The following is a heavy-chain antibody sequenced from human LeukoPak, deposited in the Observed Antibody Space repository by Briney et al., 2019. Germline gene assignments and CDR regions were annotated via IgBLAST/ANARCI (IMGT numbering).Heavy chain of an antibody. CDR3: ARGQEMATIGDY. Sequence: ASVKVSCKASVYTFTSYDINWVRQATGQGLERMGWMNPNSGNTGYAQKFQGRVTMTRNTSISTAYMELSSLRSEDTAVYYCARGQEMATIGDYWGQGTLVTVSS. CDR1: VYTFTSYD. V-gene: IGHV1-8*01. D-gene: IGHD5-24*01. CDR2: MNPNSGNT. J-gene: IGHJ4*02.